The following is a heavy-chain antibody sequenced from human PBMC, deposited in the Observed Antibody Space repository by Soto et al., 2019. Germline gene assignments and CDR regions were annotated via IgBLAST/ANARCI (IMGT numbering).Heavy chain of an antibody. D-gene: IGHD1-26*01. CDR3: ARAGTDLSSGRLRWLVGCDY. CDR2: IIPILGIA. Sequence: QVQLVQSGAEVKKPGSSVKVSCKASGGTFSSYTISWVRQAPGQGLEWMGRIIPILGIANYAQKFQGRVTITADKATSTAYMELSSLRSEDTAVYYCARAGTDLSSGRLRWLVGCDYWGQGTLVTVSS. V-gene: IGHV1-69*02. J-gene: IGHJ4*02. CDR1: GGTFSSYT.